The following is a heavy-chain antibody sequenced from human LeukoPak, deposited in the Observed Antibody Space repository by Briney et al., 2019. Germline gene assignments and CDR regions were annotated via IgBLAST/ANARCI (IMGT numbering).Heavy chain of an antibody. J-gene: IGHJ4*02. Sequence: GGSLRLSCAASGFTFSDYWMSWVRQAPGKGLEWVANIQQDGSEKYYVDSVKGRFTIFRDNAKKSLFLQVSSLRGEDTAVYYCARDRGFSYGIDFWGQGTLVTVSS. V-gene: IGHV3-7*04. CDR3: ARDRGFSYGIDF. CDR1: GFTFSDYW. D-gene: IGHD5-18*01. CDR2: IQQDGSEK.